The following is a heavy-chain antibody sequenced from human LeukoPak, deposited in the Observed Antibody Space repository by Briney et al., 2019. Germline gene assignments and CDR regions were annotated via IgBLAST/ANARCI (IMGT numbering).Heavy chain of an antibody. CDR1: GGSISTYY. CDR3: ARREDFWYFDL. Sequence: SETLSLTCTISGGSISTYYWSWIRQPPGKGLEWIGYIYYTGSTNYNPSLKSRVTFSVDTSKNHFSLKLISVTAADTAVYYCARREDFWYFDLWAVAPWSPSPQ. J-gene: IGHJ2*01. CDR2: IYYTGST. V-gene: IGHV4-59*08.